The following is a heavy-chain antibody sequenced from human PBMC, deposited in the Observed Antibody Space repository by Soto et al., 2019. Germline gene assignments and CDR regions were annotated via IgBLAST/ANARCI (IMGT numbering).Heavy chain of an antibody. CDR2: IYYSGST. J-gene: IGHJ5*02. Sequence: PSETLSLTCTVSGGSISSGDYYWSWIRQPPRKGLEWIGYIYYSGSTYYNPSLKSRVTISVDTSKNQFSLKLSSVTAADTAVYYCARGGELGNWFDPWGQGTLVTVSS. CDR1: GGSISSGDYY. D-gene: IGHD7-27*01. V-gene: IGHV4-30-4*01. CDR3: ARGGELGNWFDP.